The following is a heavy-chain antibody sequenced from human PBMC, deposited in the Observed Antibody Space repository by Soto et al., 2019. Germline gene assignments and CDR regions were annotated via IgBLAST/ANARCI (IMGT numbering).Heavy chain of an antibody. CDR2: INAGNGDS. CDR3: ARELQGLYYFDY. J-gene: IGHJ4*02. Sequence: QVQLVQSGAEVKKPGASVKVSCKASEYTFSSYTLHWVRQAPGQRLEWMGWINAGNGDSKYSQKFQGRVSISRETSASTASMELSSLTSEDTAVYYCARELQGLYYFDYWGQGTLVTVSS. D-gene: IGHD4-4*01. CDR1: EYTFSSYT. V-gene: IGHV1-3*01.